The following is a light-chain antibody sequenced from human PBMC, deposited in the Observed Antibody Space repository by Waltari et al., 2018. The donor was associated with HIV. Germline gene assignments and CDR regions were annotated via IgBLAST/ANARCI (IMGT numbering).Light chain of an antibody. CDR3: QQYNSYSR. V-gene: IGKV1-5*03. J-gene: IGKJ2*03. CDR2: KAS. CDR1: QSISSW. Sequence: DIQMTQSPSNLSASVGDRVTITCRASQSISSWLAWYQQKPGKAPKLLIYKASSLESGVPSMFSCSGSGTEFTLTIINLQPYDFATYYCQQYNSYSRFCHGTKLEIK.